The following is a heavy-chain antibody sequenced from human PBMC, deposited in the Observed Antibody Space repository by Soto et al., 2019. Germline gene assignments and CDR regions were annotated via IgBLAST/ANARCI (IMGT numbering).Heavy chain of an antibody. J-gene: IGHJ4*02. CDR2: IYYSGST. Sequence: SETLSLTCTVSGGSISSSSYYWGWIRQPPGKGLEWIGSIYYSGSTYYNPSLKSRVTISVDTSKNQFPLKLSSVTAADTAVYYCARHPHYGYSYGIPYFDYWGQGTLVTVSS. V-gene: IGHV4-39*01. CDR1: GGSISSSSYY. CDR3: ARHPHYGYSYGIPYFDY. D-gene: IGHD5-18*01.